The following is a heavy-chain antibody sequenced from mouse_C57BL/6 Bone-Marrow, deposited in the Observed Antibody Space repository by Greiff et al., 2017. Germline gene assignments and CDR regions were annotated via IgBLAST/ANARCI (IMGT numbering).Heavy chain of an antibody. V-gene: IGHV1-26*01. CDR3: ARGTGYYLDY. D-gene: IGHD4-1*01. CDR2: INPNNGGT. J-gene: IGHJ2*01. Sequence: EVKVVESGPELVKPGASVKISCKASGYTFTDYYMNWVKQSHGKSLEWIGDINPNNGGTSYNQKFKGKATLTVDKSSSTAYMELRSLTSEDSAVYYCARGTGYYLDYWGQGTTLTVSS. CDR1: GYTFTDYY.